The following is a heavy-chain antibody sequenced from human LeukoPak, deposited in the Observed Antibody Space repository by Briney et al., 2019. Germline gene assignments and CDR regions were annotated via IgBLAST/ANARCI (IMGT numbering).Heavy chain of an antibody. J-gene: IGHJ4*01. CDR1: GGSISGYY. V-gene: IGHV4-59*08. D-gene: IGHD3-22*01. CDR2: IYYSGIT. CDR3: ARLRNYYDSSGYYAIDY. Sequence: PSETLSLTCTVSGGSISGYYWTWIRQPPGKGLEWIGYIYYSGITNYNPSLKSRVTISVDTSKNQFSLKLSSVTAADTAVYYCARLRNYYDSSGYYAIDYWGQGTLVTVPS.